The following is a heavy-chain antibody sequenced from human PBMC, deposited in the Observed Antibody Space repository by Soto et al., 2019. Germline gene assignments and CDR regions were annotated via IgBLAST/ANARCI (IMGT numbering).Heavy chain of an antibody. CDR1: GFSLTTSGVG. J-gene: IGHJ4*02. CDR3: AHRVLRTVFGLVTTPPLYFDF. D-gene: IGHD3-3*01. Sequence: QITLNESGPTVVRPTETLTLTCRFSGFSLTTSGVGVGWIRQSPGKAPEWLALIYWDDDKRYSASLKSRLTSTKEPSKNQVVLTVSDLSPTDTATYYCAHRVLRTVFGLVTTPPLYFDFWGQRTPVAVSS. CDR2: IYWDDDK. V-gene: IGHV2-5*02.